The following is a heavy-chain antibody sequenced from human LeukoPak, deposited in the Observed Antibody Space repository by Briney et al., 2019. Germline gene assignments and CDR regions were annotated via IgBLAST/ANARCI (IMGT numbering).Heavy chain of an antibody. V-gene: IGHV3-30*02. J-gene: IGHJ3*02. Sequence: GGSLRLSCAASGFTFGSYGMHWVRQAPGKGLEWVSFIRFDGSNKYYADSVRGRFTFSRDNSKNTLYLQMNSLRGEDTAVYYCAKGRWGLTINNFDIWGQGTMVTVSS. CDR3: AKGRWGLTINNFDI. D-gene: IGHD3-9*01. CDR1: GFTFGSYG. CDR2: IRFDGSNK.